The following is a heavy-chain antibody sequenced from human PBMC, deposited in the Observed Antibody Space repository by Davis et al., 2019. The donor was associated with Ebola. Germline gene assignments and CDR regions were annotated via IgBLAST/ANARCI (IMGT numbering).Heavy chain of an antibody. Sequence: GESLKISCKHSRNTLPSFWIGWVRQMPGKGLEWMGLIYPGDSDTRYSPSFQGQVTISADKSISTTYLQWSSLRASDTAMYYCYTQGRAGFDIWGRGTLVSVSS. CDR2: IYPGDSDT. D-gene: IGHD3-10*01. CDR1: RNTLPSFW. CDR3: YTQGRAGFDI. J-gene: IGHJ2*01. V-gene: IGHV5-51*01.